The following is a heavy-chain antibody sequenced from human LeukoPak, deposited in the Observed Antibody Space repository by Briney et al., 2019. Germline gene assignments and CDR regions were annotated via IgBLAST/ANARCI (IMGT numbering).Heavy chain of an antibody. V-gene: IGHV3-66*01. CDR1: GFTVSSIY. CDR3: ARDHKWELHTLGY. J-gene: IGHJ4*02. D-gene: IGHD1-26*01. CDR2: IYSGGST. Sequence: GGSLRLSCAVSGFTVSSIYMSWVRQAPGKGLEWVPLIYSGGSTYYANSVKGRFTISRDNSKNTLYLHMNSLRAEDTAVYSCARDHKWELHTLGYWGQGTLVTVSS.